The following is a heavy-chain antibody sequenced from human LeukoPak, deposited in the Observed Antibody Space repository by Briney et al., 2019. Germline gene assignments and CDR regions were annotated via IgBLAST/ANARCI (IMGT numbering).Heavy chain of an antibody. V-gene: IGHV3-23*01. CDR3: AKHSYDSSGYYSIDY. CDR2: ISDTGNST. Sequence: GGSLKLSCAASGFTFSTYAMNWVRQAPGKGLEWVSLISDTGNSTYYADSVKGRFTISRDNSKNTLHLQMNSLRAEDTAVYYCAKHSYDSSGYYSIDYWGQGTLVTVFS. CDR1: GFTFSTYA. D-gene: IGHD3-22*01. J-gene: IGHJ4*02.